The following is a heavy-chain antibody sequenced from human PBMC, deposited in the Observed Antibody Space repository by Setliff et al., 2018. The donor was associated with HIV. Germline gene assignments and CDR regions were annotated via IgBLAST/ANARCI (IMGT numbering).Heavy chain of an antibody. Sequence: PGGSLRLSCGASGFSFSSYSMNWVRQAPGKGLEWVSYISPSSTIIYYPDSVKGRFTTSRDNARNSLYLEMNSLRAEDTAVYYCARVVGYSGYDFGYMDVWGKGTTVTVSS. V-gene: IGHV3-48*01. CDR3: ARVVGYSGYDFGYMDV. J-gene: IGHJ6*03. D-gene: IGHD5-12*01. CDR1: GFSFSSYS. CDR2: ISPSSTII.